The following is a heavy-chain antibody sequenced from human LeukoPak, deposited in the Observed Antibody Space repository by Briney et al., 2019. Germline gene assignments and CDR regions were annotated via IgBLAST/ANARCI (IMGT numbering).Heavy chain of an antibody. J-gene: IGHJ4*02. CDR3: ARGEEYYDILTGYYRARWYDY. V-gene: IGHV7-4-1*02. Sequence: ASVKVSCKASGYTFTSYAMNWVRQAPGQGLEWMGWINTNTGNPTYAQGFTGRFVFSLDTSVSTAYLQISSLKAEDTAVYYCARGEEYYDILTGYYRARWYDYWGQGTLVTVSS. CDR1: GYTFTSYA. CDR2: INTNTGNP. D-gene: IGHD3-9*01.